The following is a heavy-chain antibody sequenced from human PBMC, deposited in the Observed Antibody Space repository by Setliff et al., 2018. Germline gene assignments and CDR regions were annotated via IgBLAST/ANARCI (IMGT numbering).Heavy chain of an antibody. CDR3: ARARYSSGWYGGGGAFYYMDA. CDR1: GGSITSGRYY. V-gene: IGHV4-39*07. D-gene: IGHD6-19*01. Sequence: PSETLSLTCTVSGGSITSGRYYWGWIRQPPGQGLEWIASIHYSENTYYNPSLKSRVTVSLDTSKNQFSLKLTSVTAADTAVYYCARARYSSGWYGGGGAFYYMDAWGKGTTVTVSS. CDR2: IHYSENT. J-gene: IGHJ6*03.